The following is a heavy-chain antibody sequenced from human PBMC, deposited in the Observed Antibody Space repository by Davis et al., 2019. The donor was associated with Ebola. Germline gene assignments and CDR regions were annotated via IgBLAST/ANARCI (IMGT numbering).Heavy chain of an antibody. Sequence: GESLKISCAASGFTFSSYAMSWVRQAPGKGLEWVSAISGSGGSTYYADSVKGRFTISRDNSKNTLYLQMNSLRAEDTAVYYCAKAPLIVVVTYFDYWGQGTLVTVSS. V-gene: IGHV3-23*01. CDR2: ISGSGGST. CDR3: AKAPLIVVVTYFDY. D-gene: IGHD3-22*01. J-gene: IGHJ4*02. CDR1: GFTFSSYA.